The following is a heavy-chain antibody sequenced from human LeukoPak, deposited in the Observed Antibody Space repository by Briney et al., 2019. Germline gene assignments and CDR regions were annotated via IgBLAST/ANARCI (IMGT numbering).Heavy chain of an antibody. CDR1: GYTFTSYD. D-gene: IGHD1-26*01. J-gene: IGHJ5*02. V-gene: IGHV1-8*01. CDR3: ARRRAVGATHNWSDP. CDR2: MNPNRGNT. Sequence: ASVKVSCKASGYTFTSYDINWVRQATGQGLEWMGWMNPNRGNTGYAQKFQGRVTMTRNTSISTAYMELSSLRSEDTAVYYCARRRAVGATHNWSDPWGQGTLVTVSS.